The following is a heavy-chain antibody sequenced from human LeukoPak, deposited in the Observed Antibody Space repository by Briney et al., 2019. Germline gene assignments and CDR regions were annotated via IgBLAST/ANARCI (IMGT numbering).Heavy chain of an antibody. J-gene: IGHJ4*02. CDR1: GYTFTSYG. CDR3: ARGPYYDSSGYRSMYYFDY. V-gene: IGHV1-18*01. CDR2: ISAYNGNT. Sequence: GASVKVSCKASGYTFTSYGISWVRQAPGQGLEWMGWISAYNGNTNYAQKLQGRVTMTTDTSTSTAYMELRGLRSDDTAVYYCARGPYYDSSGYRSMYYFDYWGQGTLVTVSS. D-gene: IGHD3-22*01.